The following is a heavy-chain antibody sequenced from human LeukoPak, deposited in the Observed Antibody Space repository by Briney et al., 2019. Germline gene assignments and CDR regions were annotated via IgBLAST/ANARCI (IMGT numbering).Heavy chain of an antibody. CDR1: GGSISSYY. D-gene: IGHD1-26*01. Sequence: SETLSLTCTVSGGSISSYYWSWIRQPPGKGLEWIGCFYYSGNTNSNPSLKSRVTISVDTSKNQFSLKLMSVTAADTAVYYCATVRPENSGSYYWDYWRQGTLVTVSS. V-gene: IGHV4-59*08. CDR2: FYYSGNT. J-gene: IGHJ4*02. CDR3: ATVRPENSGSYYWDY.